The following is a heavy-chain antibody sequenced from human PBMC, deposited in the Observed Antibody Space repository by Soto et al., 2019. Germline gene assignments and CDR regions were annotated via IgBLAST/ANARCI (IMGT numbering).Heavy chain of an antibody. J-gene: IGHJ4*02. V-gene: IGHV3-48*03. CDR1: GFPFSSYE. CDR3: ARAPFLTGYLDY. Sequence: GGFLRLSCAASGFPFSSYEMNWVRQAPGKGLEWVSYISSSGGSIYYADSVKGRFTISRDNAKNSLYLQMNSLRAEDTAVYYCARAPFLTGYLDYWGQGTLVTVSS. D-gene: IGHD3-9*01. CDR2: ISSSGGSI.